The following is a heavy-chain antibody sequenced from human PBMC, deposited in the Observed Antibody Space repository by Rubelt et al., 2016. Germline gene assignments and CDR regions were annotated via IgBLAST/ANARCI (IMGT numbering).Heavy chain of an antibody. J-gene: IGHJ5*02. CDR1: GYTFTSYG. CDR2: ISAYNGNT. D-gene: IGHD6-13*01. Sequence: QVQLVQSGAEVKKPGASVKVSCKASGYTFTSYGISWVRQAPGQGLEWMGWISAYNGNTNYAQTLQGRVTMTTATSTSTAYMELRSLRSDDTALYYGASMYSSSWYRGWFDPWGQGTLVTVSS. V-gene: IGHV1-18*01. CDR3: ASMYSSSWYRGWFDP.